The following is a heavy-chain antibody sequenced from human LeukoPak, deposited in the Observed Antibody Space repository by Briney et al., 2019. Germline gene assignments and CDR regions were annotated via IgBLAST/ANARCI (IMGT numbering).Heavy chain of an antibody. Sequence: GGSLRLSRAASGFTFSSYAMSWVRQAPGKGLEWVSAISGSGGSTYYADSVKGRFTISRDNSKNTLYLQMNSLRAEDTAVYYCAKDLGAYCSSTSCYPDYWGQGTLVTVSS. CDR3: AKDLGAYCSSTSCYPDY. CDR1: GFTFSSYA. CDR2: ISGSGGST. D-gene: IGHD2-2*01. V-gene: IGHV3-23*01. J-gene: IGHJ4*02.